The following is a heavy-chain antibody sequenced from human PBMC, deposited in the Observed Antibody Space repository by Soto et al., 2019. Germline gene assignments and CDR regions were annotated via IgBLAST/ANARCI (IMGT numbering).Heavy chain of an antibody. CDR2: ISGSGGST. Sequence: PGGSLRLSCAASGFTFSSYAMSWVRQAPGKGLEWVSAISGSGGSTYYADSVKGRFTISRDNSKNTLYLQMNSLRAEDTAVYYCVKGWDIVVVPAASLDAFDIWGQGTMVTVSS. CDR1: GFTFSSYA. D-gene: IGHD2-2*01. V-gene: IGHV3-23*01. J-gene: IGHJ3*02. CDR3: VKGWDIVVVPAASLDAFDI.